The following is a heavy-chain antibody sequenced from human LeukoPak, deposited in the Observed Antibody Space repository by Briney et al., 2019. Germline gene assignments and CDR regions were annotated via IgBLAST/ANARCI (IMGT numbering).Heavy chain of an antibody. CDR2: ISYDGSNK. J-gene: IGHJ4*02. Sequence: GGSLRLSCAASGFTFSSYAMHWVRQAPGKGLEWVAVISYDGSNKYYADSVKGRFTISRDNSKNTLYLQMNSLRAEDTAVYYCASSEGAMSGPFDYWGQGTLVTVSS. CDR1: GFTFSSYA. V-gene: IGHV3-30-3*01. CDR3: ASSEGAMSGPFDY. D-gene: IGHD3-3*01.